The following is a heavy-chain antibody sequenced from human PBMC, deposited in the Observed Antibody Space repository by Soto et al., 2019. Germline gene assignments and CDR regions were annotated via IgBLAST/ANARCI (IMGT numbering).Heavy chain of an antibody. D-gene: IGHD3-10*01. CDR3: AKAQVGFGELHFDD. Sequence: XGSLRLTCAASGFTFSNYSMSWVRQAPGKGLDWVSVISVGVDATYYADSVRGRFTISRDNSKNTLYLQMKSLRAEDTAVYYCAKAQVGFGELHFDDWGQGALVTVSS. J-gene: IGHJ4*02. CDR2: ISVGVDAT. CDR1: GFTFSNYS. V-gene: IGHV3-23*01.